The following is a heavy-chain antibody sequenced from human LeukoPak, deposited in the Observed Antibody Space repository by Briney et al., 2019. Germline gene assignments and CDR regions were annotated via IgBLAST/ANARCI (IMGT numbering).Heavy chain of an antibody. V-gene: IGHV3-33*01. CDR3: ARGKQTYYFDY. CDR1: GFTFSSYG. CDR2: IWYDGSNK. J-gene: IGHJ4*02. Sequence: GGSLRLSCAASGFTFSSYGMHWVRQAPGKGLEWVAVIWYDGSNKYYADSVKGRFTISRDNSKSTLYLQMNSLRAEDTAVYYCARGKQTYYFDYWGQGTLVTVSS. D-gene: IGHD1/OR15-1a*01.